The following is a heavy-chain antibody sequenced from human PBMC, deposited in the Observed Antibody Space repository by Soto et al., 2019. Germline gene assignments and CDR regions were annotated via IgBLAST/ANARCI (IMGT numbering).Heavy chain of an antibody. CDR1: GFTFSDYY. V-gene: IGHV3-11*04. CDR2: ISGNGEII. Sequence: GGSLRLSCAASGFTFSDYYIHWIRRAPGKGLEWISYISGNGEIIQYADSVKGRFTISRDSSKNTVSLEMTSLRAEDTAVYYCAKGGRQWLVTSDFNYWGQGALVTVSS. D-gene: IGHD6-19*01. CDR3: AKGGRQWLVTSDFNY. J-gene: IGHJ4*02.